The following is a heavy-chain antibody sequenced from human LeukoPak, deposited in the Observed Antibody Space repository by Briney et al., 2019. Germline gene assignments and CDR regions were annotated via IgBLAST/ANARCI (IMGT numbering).Heavy chain of an antibody. CDR1: GYTFTGYY. CDR2: INPNSGGT. J-gene: IGHJ6*02. Sequence: ASEKVSCKASGYTFTGYYMHWVRQAPGQGLEWMGWINPNSGGTNYAQKFQGRVTMTRDTSISTAYMELSRLRSDDTAVYYCARVDSSGYYYYGMDVWGQGTTVTVSS. D-gene: IGHD3-22*01. V-gene: IGHV1-2*02. CDR3: ARVDSSGYYYYGMDV.